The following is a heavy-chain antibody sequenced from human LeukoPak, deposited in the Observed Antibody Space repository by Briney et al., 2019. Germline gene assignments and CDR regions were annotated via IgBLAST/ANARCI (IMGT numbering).Heavy chain of an antibody. V-gene: IGHV3-7*01. Sequence: GGSLRLSCAASGFTLSSYWMSWVRQAPGKGLEWVANIKQDGSEKHYVDSVKGRFTISRDNAKNSLYLQMNSLRAEDTAVYYCAREPFWSGYYSNLHFDYWGQGTLVTVSS. CDR3: AREPFWSGYYSNLHFDY. CDR2: IKQDGSEK. CDR1: GFTLSSYW. J-gene: IGHJ4*02. D-gene: IGHD3-3*01.